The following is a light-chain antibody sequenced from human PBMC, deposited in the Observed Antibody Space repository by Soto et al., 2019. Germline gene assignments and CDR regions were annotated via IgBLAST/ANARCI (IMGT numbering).Light chain of an antibody. J-gene: IGLJ1*01. Sequence: QSDLTQRRSVSGSPGQPVTVSCTGTRSDVGGYNYVSWYQQHPGKAPKLMIYDVSKRPSGVPDRFSGSKSGNTASLTISGLQAEDEADYYCCSYAGSFRVFGTGTKVTVL. V-gene: IGLV2-11*01. CDR2: DVS. CDR3: CSYAGSFRV. CDR1: RSDVGGYNY.